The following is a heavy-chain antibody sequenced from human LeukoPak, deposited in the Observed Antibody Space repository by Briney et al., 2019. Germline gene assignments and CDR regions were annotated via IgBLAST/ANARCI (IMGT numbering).Heavy chain of an antibody. CDR1: GYTFTSYG. CDR3: ARAGGGSRPIDY. V-gene: IGHV1-8*02. Sequence: GASVKVSCKASGYTFTSYGISWVRQATGQGLEWMGWMNPNSGNTGYAQKFQGRVTMTRNTSISTAYMELSSLRSEDTAVYYCARAGGGSRPIDYWGQGTLGTVSS. CDR2: MNPNSGNT. J-gene: IGHJ4*02. D-gene: IGHD2-8*02.